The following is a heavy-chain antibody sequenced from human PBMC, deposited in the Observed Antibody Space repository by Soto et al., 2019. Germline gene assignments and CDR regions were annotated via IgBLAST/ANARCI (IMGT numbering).Heavy chain of an antibody. CDR3: ARVPDLVATSYFDY. CDR2: IYHSGST. V-gene: IGHV4-38-2*01. J-gene: IGHJ4*02. CDR1: GYSISSGYY. D-gene: IGHD5-12*01. Sequence: SETLSLSCAVSGYSISSGYYWGWIRQPPGKGLEWIGSIYHSGSTYYNPSLKSRVTISVDTSKNQFSLKLSSVTAADTAVYYCARVPDLVATSYFDYWGQGTLVTVSS.